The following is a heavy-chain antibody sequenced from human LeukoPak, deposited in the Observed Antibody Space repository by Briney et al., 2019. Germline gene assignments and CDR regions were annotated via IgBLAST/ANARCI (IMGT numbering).Heavy chain of an antibody. CDR3: ARDQVEYTSGYDY. V-gene: IGHV3-48*04. D-gene: IGHD6-19*01. J-gene: IGHJ4*02. Sequence: GGSLRLSCAASGFTFSTYSMNWVHQAPGEGLEWVSYISSSSRTIYYADSVKGRFTISRDNARNSLYLQMNSLRAEDTAVYYCARDQVEYTSGYDYWGQGTLVTVSS. CDR1: GFTFSTYS. CDR2: ISSSSRTI.